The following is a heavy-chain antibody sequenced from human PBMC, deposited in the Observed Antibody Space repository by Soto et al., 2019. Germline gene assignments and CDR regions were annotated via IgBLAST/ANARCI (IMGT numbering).Heavy chain of an antibody. J-gene: IGHJ4*02. CDR3: ARQRTSVVTQAYFDS. V-gene: IGHV4-39*01. CDR1: GDSINNRSYY. CDR2: IYYSGST. D-gene: IGHD2-21*02. Sequence: NPSETLSLTCTVTGDSINNRSYYWGWIRQPPGKGLEWIGSIYYSGSTYNNPSLKSRVSMSVDTSKNQFSLKLRSVTAADTALYYCARQRTSVVTQAYFDSWGQGPLVTVSS.